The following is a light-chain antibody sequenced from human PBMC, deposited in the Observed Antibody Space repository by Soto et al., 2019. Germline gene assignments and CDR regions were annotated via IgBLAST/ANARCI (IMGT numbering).Light chain of an antibody. V-gene: IGLV1-44*01. CDR2: NND. CDR3: ATWDDSLNGLV. Sequence: QSVLTQPPSASGTPGQRVTISCSGSSSNIGSHFVNWYQQLPGTAPKLLMYNNDQRPSGVPDRFSGSKSGTSASLAISGLQSDDEADYHCATWDDSLNGLVFGGGTQLTV. CDR1: SSNIGSHF. J-gene: IGLJ3*02.